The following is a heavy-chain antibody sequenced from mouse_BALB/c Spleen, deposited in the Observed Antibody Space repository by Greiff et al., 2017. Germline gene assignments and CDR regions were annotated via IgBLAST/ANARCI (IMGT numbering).Heavy chain of an antibody. CDR2: IYPGDGDT. J-gene: IGHJ3*01. Sequence: VQLQQSGPELVKPGASVKISCKASGYAFSSSWMNWVKQRPGQGLEWIGRIYPGDGDTNYNGKFKGKATLTADKSSSTAYMQLSSLTSVDSAVYFCAKSSYGNYPAWCAYWGQGTLVTVSA. V-gene: IGHV1-82*01. CDR1: GYAFSSSW. CDR3: AKSSYGNYPAWCAY. D-gene: IGHD2-1*01.